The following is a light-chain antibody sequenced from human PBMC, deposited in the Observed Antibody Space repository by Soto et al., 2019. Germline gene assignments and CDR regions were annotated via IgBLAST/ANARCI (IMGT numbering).Light chain of an antibody. J-gene: IGKJ2*01. Sequence: EVVMTQSPATVSVSPGERATLSCRASQSVSSNLAWYQQKPGQAPMLLIYGASTRATGTPARFSGSGSGTEFTLTISSLQSEDFAVYYCQQYNSWPPYTFGQGTKLEIK. CDR2: GAS. V-gene: IGKV3-15*01. CDR3: QQYNSWPPYT. CDR1: QSVSSN.